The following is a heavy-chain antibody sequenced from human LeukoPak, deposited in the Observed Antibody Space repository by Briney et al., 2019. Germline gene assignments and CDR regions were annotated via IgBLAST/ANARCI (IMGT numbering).Heavy chain of an antibody. D-gene: IGHD3-10*01. CDR1: GFTVSSNY. Sequence: PGGSLRLSCAASGFTVSSNYMSWVRQAPGKGLEWVSVIYSGGSTYYADSVKGRFTISRDNSKNTLYLQMNSLRAEDTAVYYCARDPGSGIFDYYYGMDVWGQGTTVTVSS. J-gene: IGHJ6*02. CDR2: IYSGGST. V-gene: IGHV3-53*01. CDR3: ARDPGSGIFDYYYGMDV.